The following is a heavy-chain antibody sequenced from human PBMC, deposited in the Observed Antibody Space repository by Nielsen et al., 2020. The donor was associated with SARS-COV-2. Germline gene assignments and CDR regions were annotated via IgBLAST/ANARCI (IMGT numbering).Heavy chain of an antibody. J-gene: IGHJ4*02. CDR2: IKQDGSEK. CDR1: GFTFSSYW. CDR3: ARERGDIVALDY. V-gene: IGHV3-7*01. D-gene: IGHD5-12*01. Sequence: GESLKISCAASGFTFSSYWMSWVRQAPGKGLEWVANIKQDGSEKYYVDSVKGRFTISRDNAKNSLYLQMNSLRAEDTAVYYCARERGDIVALDYWGQGTLATVSS.